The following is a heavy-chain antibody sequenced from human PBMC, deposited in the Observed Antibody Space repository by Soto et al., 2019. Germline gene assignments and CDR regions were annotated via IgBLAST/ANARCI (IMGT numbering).Heavy chain of an antibody. V-gene: IGHV4-31*03. CDR3: ARALSPAICGGDCYSNNWFDP. CDR1: GGSISSGGYY. D-gene: IGHD2-21*02. Sequence: SETLSLTCTVSGGSISSGGYYWSWIRQHPGKGLEWIGYIYYSGSTYYNPSLKSRVTISVDTSKNQFSLKLSSVTAADTAVYYCARALSPAICGGDCYSNNWFDPWGQGTLVTAPQ. J-gene: IGHJ5*02. CDR2: IYYSGST.